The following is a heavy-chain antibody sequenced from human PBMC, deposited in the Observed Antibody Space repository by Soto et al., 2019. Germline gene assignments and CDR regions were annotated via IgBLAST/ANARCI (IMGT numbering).Heavy chain of an antibody. CDR1: GGSIRDYL. CDR3: SRVGGDDIGDSGGLDY. J-gene: IGHJ4*02. CDR2: IYYSGRT. Sequence: XTLSFTWTVCGGSIRDYLWTWIRRPPGKGLEVSGYIYYSGRTNYNPSRTSRVSISVHTSKNHFSLRLRSFTSSCTSVFSFSRVGGDDIGDSGGLDYWGQETLVTVSS. D-gene: IGHD4-17*01. V-gene: IGHV4-59*01.